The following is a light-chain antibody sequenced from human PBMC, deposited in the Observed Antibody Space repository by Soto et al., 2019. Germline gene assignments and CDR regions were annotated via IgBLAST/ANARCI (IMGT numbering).Light chain of an antibody. CDR3: QQYNSYPWT. J-gene: IGKJ5*01. Sequence: EIVMTHSPATLSVSPWAIATLSCRASQSVNSNLAWYQQKPGQAPRLLIYGASTRATGLPARFSGSGSGTEFTLTISSLQPEDFATYYCQQYNSYPWTFGQGTRLEIK. CDR1: QSVNSN. V-gene: IGKV3D-15*01. CDR2: GAS.